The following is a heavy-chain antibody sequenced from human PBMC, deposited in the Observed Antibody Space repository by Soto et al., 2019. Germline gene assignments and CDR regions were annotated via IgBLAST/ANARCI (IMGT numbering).Heavy chain of an antibody. CDR1: GFIVRDNF. Sequence: EVQLVESGGGLIQPGGSLRLSCAASGFIVRDNFMIWVRQAPGKGLEWVSALYRGGVAYYADAVKGRFIISRDNPENTLYLQMTGLRTDDSAIYYCARALVEVPAPPRLDAFDLWGQGTVVTVS. D-gene: IGHD2-2*01. CDR3: ARALVEVPAPPRLDAFDL. V-gene: IGHV3-53*01. CDR2: LYRGGVA. J-gene: IGHJ3*01.